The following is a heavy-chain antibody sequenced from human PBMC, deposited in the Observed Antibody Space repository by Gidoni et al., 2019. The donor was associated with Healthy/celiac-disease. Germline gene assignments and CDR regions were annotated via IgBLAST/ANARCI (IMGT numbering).Heavy chain of an antibody. CDR1: SSYA. V-gene: IGHV3-30*01. CDR3: ARGALYGDYDAFDI. J-gene: IGHJ3*02. CDR2: ISYDGSNK. D-gene: IGHD4-17*01. Sequence: SSYAMHWVRQAPGKGLEWVAVISYDGSNKYYADSVKGRFTISRDNSKNTLYLQMNSLRAEDTAVYYCARGALYGDYDAFDIWGQGTMVTVSS.